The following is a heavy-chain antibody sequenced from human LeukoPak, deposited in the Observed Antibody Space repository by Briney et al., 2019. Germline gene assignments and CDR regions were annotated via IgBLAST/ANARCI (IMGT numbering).Heavy chain of an antibody. D-gene: IGHD6-13*01. CDR1: GYTFTSYG. CDR3: ASPGASSSWYSPFDY. J-gene: IGHJ4*02. CDR2: ISAYNGNT. V-gene: IGHV1-18*01. Sequence: ASVKVSCKASGYTFTSYGISWVRQAPGQGLEWMGWISAYNGNTNYAQKFQGRVTITTDESTSTAYMELSSLRSEDTAVYYCASPGASSSWYSPFDYWGQGTLVTASS.